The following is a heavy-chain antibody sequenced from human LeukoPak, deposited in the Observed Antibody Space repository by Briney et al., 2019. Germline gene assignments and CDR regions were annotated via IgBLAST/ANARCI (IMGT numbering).Heavy chain of an antibody. CDR3: ARDRYYDFWSGYYTGRWGGSNYGMDV. CDR2: IYYSGST. Sequence: PSQTLSLTCTVSGGSISSGDYYWSWIRQPPGKGLEWIGYIYYSGSTYYNPSLKSRVTISVDTSKNQFSLKLSSVTAADTAVYYCARDRYYDFWSGYYTGRWGGSNYGMDVWGQGITVTVSS. J-gene: IGHJ6*02. V-gene: IGHV4-30-4*01. D-gene: IGHD3-3*01. CDR1: GGSISSGDYY.